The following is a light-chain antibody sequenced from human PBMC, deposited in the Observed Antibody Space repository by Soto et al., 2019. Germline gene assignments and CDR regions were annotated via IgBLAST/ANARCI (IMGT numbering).Light chain of an antibody. CDR2: AAS. V-gene: IGKV1-8*01. Sequence: AIRMTQSPSSLSASTGDRVTITCRASQGISSYLAWYQQKPGKAPKLPIYAASTLQSGVPSRFSGSGSGTDFTLTISCLQSEDFATYYCQQYYSYPPLFGQGTRLEIK. CDR3: QQYYSYPPL. J-gene: IGKJ5*01. CDR1: QGISSY.